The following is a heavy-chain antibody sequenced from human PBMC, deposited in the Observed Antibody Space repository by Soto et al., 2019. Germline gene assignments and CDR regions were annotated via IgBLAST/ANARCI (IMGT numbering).Heavy chain of an antibody. V-gene: IGHV3-74*01. CDR2: INPDGSTT. Sequence: GGSLRLSCAASGFTFNSYWMHWVRQAPGKGLVWVSRINPDGSTTTYADSVKGRFTISRDNAKNTVYLQMNSLRAEDTAVYYCVRVPNGGYTVDYWGQGTLVTVS. CDR3: VRVPNGGYTVDY. J-gene: IGHJ4*02. D-gene: IGHD5-12*01. CDR1: GFTFNSYW.